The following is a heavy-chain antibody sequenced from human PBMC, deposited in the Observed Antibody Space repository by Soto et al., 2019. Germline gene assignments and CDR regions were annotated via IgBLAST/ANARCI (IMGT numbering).Heavy chain of an antibody. Sequence: EVQLLESGGGLVQPGGSLRLSCAASGFTFSSYVMRWVRQAPGKGLEWVSAISGSGDSTYYADSVKGRFTISRDNSKNTLYLQMNSLRAEDTAVYYCARRGSGSYYDSWGQGTLVTVSS. D-gene: IGHD1-26*01. J-gene: IGHJ4*02. CDR3: ARRGSGSYYDS. CDR2: ISGSGDST. V-gene: IGHV3-23*01. CDR1: GFTFSSYV.